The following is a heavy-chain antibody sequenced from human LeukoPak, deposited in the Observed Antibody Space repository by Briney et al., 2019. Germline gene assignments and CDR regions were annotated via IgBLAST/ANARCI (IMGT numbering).Heavy chain of an antibody. CDR3: ARRSDAFDI. V-gene: IGHV5-51*01. CDR1: GYSFTSYW. J-gene: IGHJ3*02. Sequence: ESLKISCKGSGYSFTSYWIGWVRQMPGKGLEWMGMIYPGGSDTRYSPSFQGQVTISADTSISTAYLKLSYLNPSDHATYYRARRSDAFDIWGEGTMVTVSS. CDR2: IYPGGSDT.